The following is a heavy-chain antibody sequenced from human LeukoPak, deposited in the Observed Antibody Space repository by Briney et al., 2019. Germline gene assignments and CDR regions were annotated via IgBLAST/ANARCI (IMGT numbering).Heavy chain of an antibody. Sequence: SQTLSLTCAISGDSVSSNSAAWNWIRQSPSRGLEWLERTYYRSKWFNDYAVSVKGRITINPDTSKNQFSLQLNSVTPEDTAVYYCARGVYSSGHNFDYWGQGTLVTVSS. CDR3: ARGVYSSGHNFDY. V-gene: IGHV6-1*01. D-gene: IGHD6-19*01. J-gene: IGHJ4*02. CDR1: GDSVSSNSAA. CDR2: TYYRSKWFN.